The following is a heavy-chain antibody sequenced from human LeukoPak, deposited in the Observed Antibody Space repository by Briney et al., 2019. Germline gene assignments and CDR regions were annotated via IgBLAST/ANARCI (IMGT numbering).Heavy chain of an antibody. J-gene: IGHJ6*02. CDR2: IGAGEDT. Sequence: GGSLRLSCAASGFTFSTYDMHWVRQVTGKGLEWVSAIGAGEDTYYLGSVKGRFTISRENAKNVLYLQMSSLRVEDTAVYYCIREIRETVITRHYYYGIDVWGQGTTVTVSS. V-gene: IGHV3-13*04. CDR3: IREIRETVITRHYYYGIDV. CDR1: GFTFSTYD. D-gene: IGHD1-7*01.